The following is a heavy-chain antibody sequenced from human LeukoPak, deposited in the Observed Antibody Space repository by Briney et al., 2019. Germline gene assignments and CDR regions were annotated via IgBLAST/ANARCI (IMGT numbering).Heavy chain of an antibody. J-gene: IGHJ4*02. CDR1: GYTFTGYY. V-gene: IGHV1-24*01. CDR2: FDPEDGET. CDR3: ATEDVVVPAAIVY. D-gene: IGHD2-2*01. Sequence: ASVKVSCKASGYTFTGYYMHWVRQAPGQGLEWMGGFDPEDGETIYAQKFQGRVTMTEDTSTDTAYMELSSLRSEDTAVYYCATEDVVVPAAIVYWGQGTLVTVSS.